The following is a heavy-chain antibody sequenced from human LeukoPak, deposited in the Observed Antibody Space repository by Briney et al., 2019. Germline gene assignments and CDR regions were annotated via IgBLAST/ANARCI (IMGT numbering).Heavy chain of an antibody. D-gene: IGHD3-22*01. CDR1: GYTFAGNY. Sequence: ASVKVSCKASGYTFAGNYMHWVRQAPGQGLEWMGRINPNSGGTNYAQKFQGRVTMTRDTSISTAYMELSRLRSDDTAVYYCARRYYYDSSGYRPLVNWFDPWGQGTLVTVSS. J-gene: IGHJ5*02. CDR3: ARRYYYDSSGYRPLVNWFDP. CDR2: INPNSGGT. V-gene: IGHV1-2*06.